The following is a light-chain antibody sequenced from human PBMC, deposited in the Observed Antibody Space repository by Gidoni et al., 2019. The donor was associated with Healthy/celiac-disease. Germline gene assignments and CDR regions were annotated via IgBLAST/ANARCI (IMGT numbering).Light chain of an antibody. CDR1: QGISNY. V-gene: IGKV1-27*01. J-gene: IGKJ1*01. CDR3: QKYNSAPWT. CDR2: AAS. Sequence: DIQMTHSPSSPSASVGDRVTITGRASQGISNYLAWYKQKPGKVPKLLIYAASTLQSGVPSRFSGSGSGTDFTLTISSLQPEDVATYYCQKYNSAPWTFGQGTKVEIK.